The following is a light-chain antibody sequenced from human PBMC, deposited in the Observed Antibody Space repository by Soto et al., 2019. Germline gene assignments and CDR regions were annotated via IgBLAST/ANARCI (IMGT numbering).Light chain of an antibody. CDR3: QQYNVWPRT. J-gene: IGKJ4*01. Sequence: EIVMTQSPATLSVSPGERATLSCRASQSVSSNLAWYQQKPGQAPRLLIYGASTRATCIPARFSGSRSGTEFTLTIGSLQSEDFAFYYCQQYNVWPRTFGGGTKVEFK. CDR1: QSVSSN. CDR2: GAS. V-gene: IGKV3-15*01.